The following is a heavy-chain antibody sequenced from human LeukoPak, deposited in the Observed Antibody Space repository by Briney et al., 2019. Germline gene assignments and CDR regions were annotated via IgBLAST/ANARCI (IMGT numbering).Heavy chain of an antibody. J-gene: IGHJ4*02. CDR1: GFTFSSYS. D-gene: IGHD1-26*01. CDR2: IKQDGSEK. Sequence: GGSLRLSCAASGFTFSSYSMSWVRQAPGKGLEWVANIKQDGSEKYYVDSVKGRFTISRDNAKNSLYLQMNSLRAEDTAVYYCARRRYSGSSQHFDYWGQGTLVTVSS. V-gene: IGHV3-7*01. CDR3: ARRRYSGSSQHFDY.